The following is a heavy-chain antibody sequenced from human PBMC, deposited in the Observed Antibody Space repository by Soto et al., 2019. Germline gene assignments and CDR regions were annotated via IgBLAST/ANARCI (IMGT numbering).Heavy chain of an antibody. CDR3: AKARSPIRRIAAHYNYGMDV. D-gene: IGHD6-6*01. V-gene: IGHV3-23*01. J-gene: IGHJ6*02. CDR2: ISGSGGST. Sequence: PGGSLRLSCAASGFTFSSYAMSRVRQAPGKGLEWVSAISGSGGSTYYADSVKGRFTISRDNSKNTLYLQMNSLRAEDTAVYYCAKARSPIRRIAAHYNYGMDVWGQGTTVTVSS. CDR1: GFTFSSYA.